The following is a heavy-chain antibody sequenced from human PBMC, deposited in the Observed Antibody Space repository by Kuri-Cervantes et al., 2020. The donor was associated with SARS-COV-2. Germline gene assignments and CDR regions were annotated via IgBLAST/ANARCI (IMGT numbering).Heavy chain of an antibody. J-gene: IGHJ4*02. CDR2: ISSSGSTI. Sequence: AGSLTHSCAASGFTFSSYEMNWVRQATGKGLEWVSYISSSGSTIYYADSVEGRFTISRDNAKNSLYLQINSLRAEDTAVYYCARVDPPLIDSSGLTGIDYWGQGTLVTVSS. CDR1: GFTFSSYE. D-gene: IGHD6-19*01. CDR3: ARVDPPLIDSSGLTGIDY. V-gene: IGHV3-48*03.